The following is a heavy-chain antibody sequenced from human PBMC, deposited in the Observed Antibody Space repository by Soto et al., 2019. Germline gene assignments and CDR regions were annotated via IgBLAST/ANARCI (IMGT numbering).Heavy chain of an antibody. CDR2: IDWDDDK. J-gene: IGHJ5*02. D-gene: IGHD1-1*01. CDR3: AKTGTDGSWFDP. CDR1: GFSLSTSGMR. Sequence: SGPTLVNPTQTLTLTCTFSGFSLSTSGMRVSWIRQPPGKALEWLARIDWDDDKFYGTSLKTRLTISKDTSKNQVVLTMTNIDPVDTATYYCAKTGTDGSWFDPWGQGTLVTVSS. V-gene: IGHV2-70*04.